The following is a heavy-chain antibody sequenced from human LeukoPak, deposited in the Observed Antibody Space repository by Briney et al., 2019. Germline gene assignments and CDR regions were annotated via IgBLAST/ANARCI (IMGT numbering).Heavy chain of an antibody. Sequence: GGSLRLSCAASGFTFSSYGMSWVRQAPGKGLEWVSAISSSGGRTDNADSVKGRFTISRDNAKNSLYLQMNSLRAEDTALYYCARALAGSGSYYPFDPWGQGTLVTVSS. D-gene: IGHD3-10*01. CDR2: ISSSGGRT. CDR3: ARALAGSGSYYPFDP. V-gene: IGHV3-23*01. CDR1: GFTFSSYG. J-gene: IGHJ5*02.